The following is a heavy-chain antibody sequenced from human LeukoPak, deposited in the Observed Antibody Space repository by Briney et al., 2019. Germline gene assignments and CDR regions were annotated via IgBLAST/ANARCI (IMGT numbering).Heavy chain of an antibody. V-gene: IGHV4-59*01. CDR1: GGSISSYY. CDR3: ARVSFWRSSSWYFLDY. Sequence: SETLSLTCTVSGGSISSYYWSWIRQPPGKGLEWIGYIYYSGSTNYNPSLKSRVTVSVDTSKNQFSLKLSSVTAADTAVYYCARVSFWRSSSWYFLDYWGQGTLVTVSS. CDR2: IYYSGST. J-gene: IGHJ4*02. D-gene: IGHD6-13*01.